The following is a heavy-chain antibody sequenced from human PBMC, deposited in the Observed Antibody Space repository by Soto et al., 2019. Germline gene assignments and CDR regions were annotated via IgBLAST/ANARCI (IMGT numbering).Heavy chain of an antibody. Sequence: PSETLSLTCAVSGGSISSSNWWSWVRQPPGKGLEWIGEIYHSGSTNYNPSLKSRVTISVDKSKNQFSLNLSSVTAADTAVYYCARVFTPNIAAAGTFDYWGQGTLVTVSS. CDR1: GGSISSSNW. CDR3: ARVFTPNIAAAGTFDY. D-gene: IGHD6-13*01. V-gene: IGHV4-4*02. CDR2: IYHSGST. J-gene: IGHJ4*02.